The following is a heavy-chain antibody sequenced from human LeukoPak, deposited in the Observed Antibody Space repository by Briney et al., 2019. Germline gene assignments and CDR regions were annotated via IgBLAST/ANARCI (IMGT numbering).Heavy chain of an antibody. CDR3: ARNLAAAGRGEAFDI. CDR1: GGSISGNY. Sequence: SETLSLTCTVSGGSISGNYWSWIRQPPGKGLEWIGYIYYSGSTNYNPSLKSRVTISVDTSKNQFSLKLSSVTAADTAVYYCARNLAAAGRGEAFDIWGQGTMVTVSS. J-gene: IGHJ3*02. CDR2: IYYSGST. V-gene: IGHV4-59*08. D-gene: IGHD6-13*01.